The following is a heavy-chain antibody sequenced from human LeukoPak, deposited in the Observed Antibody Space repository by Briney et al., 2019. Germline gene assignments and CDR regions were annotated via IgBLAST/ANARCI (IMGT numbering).Heavy chain of an antibody. Sequence: GGSLRLSCAASGFTFSSYWMHWVRQAPGKGLVWVSRINSDGSSTSYADSVKGRFTISRDNAKNTLYLQMNSLRAEDTAVYYCAKEMWVATAYYYCYMDVWGKGTTVTISS. CDR3: AKEMWVATAYYYCYMDV. D-gene: IGHD5-12*01. V-gene: IGHV3-74*01. CDR1: GFTFSSYW. J-gene: IGHJ6*03. CDR2: INSDGSST.